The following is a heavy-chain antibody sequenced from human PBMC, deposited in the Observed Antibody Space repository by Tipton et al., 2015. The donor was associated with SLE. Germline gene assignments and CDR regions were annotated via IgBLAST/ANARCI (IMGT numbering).Heavy chain of an antibody. CDR3: ARHRGDFDY. J-gene: IGHJ4*01. CDR1: GGSISGNY. V-gene: IGHV4-59*08. Sequence: TLSLTCSVSGGSISGNYWNWIRQPPGKGLEWIGYVFFTGSTNYHPSLKSRVTISVDTSKNQSSLNLSSVTAADTAVYYCARHRGDFDYWGHGTLVTVSS. D-gene: IGHD3-16*01. CDR2: VFFTGST.